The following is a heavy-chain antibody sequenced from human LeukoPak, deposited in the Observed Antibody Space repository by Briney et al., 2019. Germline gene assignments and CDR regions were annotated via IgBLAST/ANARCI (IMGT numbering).Heavy chain of an antibody. D-gene: IGHD6-19*01. Sequence: KTGGSLRLSCAASGFTFSSYSMNWVRQAPGKGLEWVSSISSSSSYIYYADSVKGRFTISRDNAKNSLYLQMNSLRAEDTAVYYCAREEGSSGWYLSHYYYYYMDVWGKGTTVTVSS. CDR3: AREEGSSGWYLSHYYYYYMDV. CDR2: ISSSSSYI. V-gene: IGHV3-21*01. CDR1: GFTFSSYS. J-gene: IGHJ6*03.